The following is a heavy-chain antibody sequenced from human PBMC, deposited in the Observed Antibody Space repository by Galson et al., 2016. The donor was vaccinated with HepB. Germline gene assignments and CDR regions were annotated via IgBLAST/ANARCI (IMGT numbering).Heavy chain of an antibody. V-gene: IGHV4-61*02. J-gene: IGHJ4*02. CDR3: ARLSGVAPGQARLTSFEY. D-gene: IGHD6-6*01. CDR2: IYTSGNT. CDR1: GDSIITSRYSY. Sequence: TLSLTCTVSGDSIITSRYSYWTWLRQPVGKGPEWIGLIYTSGNTKYNPSLRSRVTISLDTSKNQFSLELISVTAADTAVYYCARLSGVAPGQARLTSFEYWGQGPLVTVSP.